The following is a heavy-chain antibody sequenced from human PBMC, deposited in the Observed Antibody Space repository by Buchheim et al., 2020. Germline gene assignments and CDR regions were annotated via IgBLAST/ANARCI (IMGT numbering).Heavy chain of an antibody. V-gene: IGHV3-48*02. Sequence: EVQLVESGGGLVQPGGSLRLSCAASGFTFSSYSMNWVRQAPGKGLEWVSYISSSSSTIYYADSVKGRFTISRDNAKNSLYLQMNSLRDEDTAVYYCAKGYDFWSGYYTGTPRPTYGMDVWGQGTT. CDR2: ISSSSSTI. J-gene: IGHJ6*02. CDR3: AKGYDFWSGYYTGTPRPTYGMDV. CDR1: GFTFSSYS. D-gene: IGHD3-3*01.